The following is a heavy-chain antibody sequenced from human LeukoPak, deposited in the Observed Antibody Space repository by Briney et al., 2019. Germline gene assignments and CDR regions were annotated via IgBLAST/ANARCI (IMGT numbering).Heavy chain of an antibody. D-gene: IGHD2-15*01. Sequence: PSETLSLTCTVSGGSISSYYWSWIRQPPGKGLEWIGYIYYSGSTNYNTSLKSRVTISVDTSQNPFSLKLSSVTAADTDVYDCARSVEGYCSGGSCYSYYYYMDVWGKGTTVTVSS. CDR3: ARSVEGYCSGGSCYSYYYYMDV. V-gene: IGHV4-59*01. J-gene: IGHJ6*03. CDR2: IYYSGST. CDR1: GGSISSYY.